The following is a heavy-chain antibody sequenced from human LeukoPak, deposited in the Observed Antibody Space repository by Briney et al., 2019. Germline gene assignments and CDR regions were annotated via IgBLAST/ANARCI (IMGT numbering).Heavy chain of an antibody. CDR2: VSSSSSTI. CDR3: ARTWLSDY. CDR1: GFTFSSYS. V-gene: IGHV3-48*01. Sequence: GGSLRLSCAASGFTFSSYSMTWVRQAPGKGLEWVSYVSSSSSTIYYADSVRGRFTISRDNAENSLYLQMNSLRAEDTAVYYCARTWLSDYWGQGTLVTVSS. D-gene: IGHD6-19*01. J-gene: IGHJ4*02.